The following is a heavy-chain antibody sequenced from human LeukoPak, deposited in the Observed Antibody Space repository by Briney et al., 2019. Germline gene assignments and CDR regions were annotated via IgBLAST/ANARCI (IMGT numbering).Heavy chain of an antibody. Sequence: ASVKVSCKACGYTFTGYYMHWVRQAPGQGLEWMGWINPNSGGTNYAQKFQGRVTMTRDTSISTAYMELSRLRSDDTAVYYCARDLASFHYFDYWGQGTLVTVSS. V-gene: IGHV1-2*02. D-gene: IGHD2-2*01. J-gene: IGHJ4*02. CDR2: INPNSGGT. CDR1: GYTFTGYY. CDR3: ARDLASFHYFDY.